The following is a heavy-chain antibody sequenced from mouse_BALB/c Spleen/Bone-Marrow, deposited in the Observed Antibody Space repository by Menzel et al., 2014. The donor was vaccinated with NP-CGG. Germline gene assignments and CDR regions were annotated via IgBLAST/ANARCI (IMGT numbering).Heavy chain of an antibody. CDR3: ASDDYDGSWFAY. CDR2: IHPSDSET. J-gene: IGHJ3*01. Sequence: VKLQESGAELVRPGASVKLSCKASGYSFTNYWMNWMKQRPGQGLEWIGMIHPSDSETRLNQKFKDKATLTVDKSSSTAYMQLSSPTSEDSAVYYCASDDYDGSWFAYWGQGTLVTVSA. D-gene: IGHD2-4*01. CDR1: GYSFTNYW. V-gene: IGHV1-74*01.